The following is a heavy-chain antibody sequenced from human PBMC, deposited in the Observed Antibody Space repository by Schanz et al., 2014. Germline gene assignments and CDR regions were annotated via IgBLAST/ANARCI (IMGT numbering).Heavy chain of an antibody. J-gene: IGHJ4*01. Sequence: EVQLVESGGGLVKPGGSLRLSCAASGFTMRNEWMSWVRQAPGKGLEWVARIKSRIHGGTTDYAAPVKGRFTISRDDSKHTVYLQMDSPKTEDTALYYCTTPHYSSNYETLDYWGHGPLVTFSS. D-gene: IGHD6-13*01. V-gene: IGHV3-15*05. CDR1: GFTMRNEW. CDR3: TTPHYSSNYETLDY. CDR2: IKSRIHGGTT.